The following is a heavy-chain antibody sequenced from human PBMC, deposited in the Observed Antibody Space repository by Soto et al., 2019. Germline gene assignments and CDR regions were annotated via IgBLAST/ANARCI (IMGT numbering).Heavy chain of an antibody. CDR3: ANLTDTAMVH. CDR1: GGSISSSNYY. J-gene: IGHJ4*02. Sequence: PSETLSLTCTVSGGSISSSNYYWGWIRQPPGKGLEWIGSIYYSGSTYYNPSLKSRVTLSGDTSKNQFSLKLSSVTAADTAVYYCANLTDTAMVHWGQGTLVTVS. CDR2: IYYSGST. D-gene: IGHD5-18*01. V-gene: IGHV4-39*01.